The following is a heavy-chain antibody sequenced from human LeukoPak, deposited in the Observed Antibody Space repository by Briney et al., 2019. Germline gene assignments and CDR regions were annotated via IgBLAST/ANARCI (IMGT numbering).Heavy chain of an antibody. Sequence: GGSLRLSCAASGFTFSGSAMHWVRQASGKGLEWVGRIRSKANSYATAYAASVKGRFTISRDDSKNTAYLQTNSLKTEDTAVYYCTIKRAYGYFDYWGQGTLVTVSS. CDR1: GFTFSGSA. V-gene: IGHV3-73*01. CDR3: TIKRAYGYFDY. CDR2: IRSKANSYAT. D-gene: IGHD4-17*01. J-gene: IGHJ4*02.